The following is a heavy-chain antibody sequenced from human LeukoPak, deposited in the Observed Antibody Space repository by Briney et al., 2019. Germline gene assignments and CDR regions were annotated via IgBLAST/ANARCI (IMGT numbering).Heavy chain of an antibody. CDR2: ISTTSSTI. CDR3: ARVDPFDY. D-gene: IGHD3-9*01. J-gene: IGHJ4*02. CDR1: EFTFSTYS. Sequence: GGSLRLSCAASEFTFSTYSMNWVRQAPGKGLEWVSFISTTSSTIYYADSVKGRFSISRDNAKNSLYLQMTSLRAEDTAIYYCARVDPFDYWGQGTLVIVSS. V-gene: IGHV3-48*01.